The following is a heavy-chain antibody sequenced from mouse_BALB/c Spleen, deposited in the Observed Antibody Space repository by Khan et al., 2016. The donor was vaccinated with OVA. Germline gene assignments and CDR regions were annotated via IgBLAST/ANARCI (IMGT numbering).Heavy chain of an antibody. CDR2: IHYSGRT. CDR1: GYSITSDYS. D-gene: IGHD2-3*01. Sequence: EVQLQESGPDLVKPSQSLSLTCTVTGYSITSDYSWHWIRQFPGNKLEWMGYIHYSGRTNYNPSLKSRISITRDTSKNQFFLQLNSVTTEDTATYYCSRFDGYYDAMDYWGQGTSVTVSS. V-gene: IGHV3-1*02. CDR3: SRFDGYYDAMDY. J-gene: IGHJ4*01.